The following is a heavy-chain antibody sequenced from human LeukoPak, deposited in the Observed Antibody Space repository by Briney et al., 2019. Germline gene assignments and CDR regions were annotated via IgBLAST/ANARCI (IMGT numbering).Heavy chain of an antibody. D-gene: IGHD3-16*02. Sequence: SVKVSCRASGGTFSSYAISWVRQAPGQGLEWMGGIIPIFGTANYAQKFQGRVTITADESTSTAYMELSSLRSEDTAVYYCAREGGSYRPLDYSGQGTLVTVSS. CDR2: IIPIFGTA. J-gene: IGHJ4*02. CDR1: GGTFSSYA. CDR3: AREGGSYRPLDY. V-gene: IGHV1-69*13.